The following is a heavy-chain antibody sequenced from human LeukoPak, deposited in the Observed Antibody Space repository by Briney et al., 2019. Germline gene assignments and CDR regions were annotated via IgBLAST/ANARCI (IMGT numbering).Heavy chain of an antibody. J-gene: IGHJ4*02. V-gene: IGHV3-23*01. CDR1: GFTFSSYA. CDR3: AKVLESSGPLR. CDR2: ISGSGGST. Sequence: PGGSLRLSCAASGFTFSSYAMSWVRQAPGKGLEWVSVISGSGGSTYYADSVKGRFIISRENSKNTLYLQTNSLRAEDMAVYYCAKVLESSGPLRWGQGTLVTVSS. D-gene: IGHD6-19*01.